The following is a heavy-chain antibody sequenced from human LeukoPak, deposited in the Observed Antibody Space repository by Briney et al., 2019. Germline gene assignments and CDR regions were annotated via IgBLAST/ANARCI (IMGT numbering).Heavy chain of an antibody. Sequence: PGGSLRLSCAASGFTFSSYSMNWVRQAPGKGLEWVSSIGSSSSYIYYADSVKGRFTISRDNAKNSLYLQMNSPRAEDTAVYYCARDSTVTTGYWGQGTLVTVSS. CDR2: IGSSSSYI. CDR1: GFTFSSYS. J-gene: IGHJ4*02. CDR3: ARDSTVTTGY. V-gene: IGHV3-21*01. D-gene: IGHD4-17*01.